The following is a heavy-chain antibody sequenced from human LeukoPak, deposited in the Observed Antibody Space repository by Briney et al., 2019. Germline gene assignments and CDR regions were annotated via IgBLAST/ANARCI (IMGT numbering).Heavy chain of an antibody. CDR1: GFTFSSYD. CDR3: ARDQSSGSSPSHGMDV. CDR2: IGTAGDT. J-gene: IGHJ6*02. D-gene: IGHD3-22*01. V-gene: IGHV3-13*01. Sequence: PGGSLRLSCAASGFTFSSYDMHWVRQATGKGLEWVSAIGTAGDTYYPGSVKGRFTISRENAKNSLYLQMNSLRAGDTAVYYCARDQSSGSSPSHGMDVWGQGTTVTVSS.